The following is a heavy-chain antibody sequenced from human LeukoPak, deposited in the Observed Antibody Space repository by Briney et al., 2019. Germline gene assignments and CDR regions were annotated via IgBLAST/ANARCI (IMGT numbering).Heavy chain of an antibody. V-gene: IGHV3-23*01. CDR1: GFTFSSYA. CDR3: AKKATVTTNYFDY. Sequence: PGGSLRLSCTASGFTFSSYAMSWVRQAPGKGLEWVSSLSGSGDTTYYADSVKGRFTISRDNSKSTLYLQLNSLRAEDTAVYYCAKKATVTTNYFDYWGQGTLVTVSS. J-gene: IGHJ4*02. CDR2: LSGSGDTT. D-gene: IGHD4-17*01.